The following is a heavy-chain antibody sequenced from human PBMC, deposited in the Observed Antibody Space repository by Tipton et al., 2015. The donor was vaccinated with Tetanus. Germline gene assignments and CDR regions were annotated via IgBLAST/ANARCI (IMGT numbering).Heavy chain of an antibody. V-gene: IGHV1-69*01. CDR3: ARVEDKNGDNRVSFYYDGMDV. Sequence: QVQLAQSGAEVKKPGASVKVSCKASGYTFTSYGISWVRQAPGQGLEWMGGIIPIFGTAKYAQKFQGRVTITADESTSTAYMELSSRRSEDTAVYYCARVEDKNGDNRVSFYYDGMDVWGQGSAVTVSS. CDR1: GYTFTSYG. CDR2: IIPIFGTA. D-gene: IGHD5-24*01. J-gene: IGHJ6*02.